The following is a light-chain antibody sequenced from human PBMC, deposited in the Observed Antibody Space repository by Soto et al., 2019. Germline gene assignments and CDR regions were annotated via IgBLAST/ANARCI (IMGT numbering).Light chain of an antibody. CDR1: YSNSGANYD. CDR2: GNF. J-gene: IGLJ1*01. V-gene: IGLV1-40*01. Sequence: QSVLSQPPSVSGAPGQRVTMSCTGSYSNSGANYDVHWYQHLPGTAPKVLIYGNFNRPSGVPDRFSGSTSGTSASLAITGLQAEDEADYYCQSYDRSLSAYVFGAGTKLTVL. CDR3: QSYDRSLSAYV.